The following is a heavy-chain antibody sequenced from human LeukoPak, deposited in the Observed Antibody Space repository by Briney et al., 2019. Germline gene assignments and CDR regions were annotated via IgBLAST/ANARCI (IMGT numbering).Heavy chain of an antibody. CDR1: GFTFSRYA. CDR3: ARDPRGPTTYDSSARDSLDY. Sequence: GGSLRLSCAASGFTFSRYAMHWVRQAPGKGLEWVALISYDGSNKYYVDSVKGRFTISRDNSKYTLYLQMNSLRAEDTAVYYCARDPRGPTTYDSSARDSLDYRGQGTLVTVSS. V-gene: IGHV3-30*03. CDR2: ISYDGSNK. D-gene: IGHD3-22*01. J-gene: IGHJ4*02.